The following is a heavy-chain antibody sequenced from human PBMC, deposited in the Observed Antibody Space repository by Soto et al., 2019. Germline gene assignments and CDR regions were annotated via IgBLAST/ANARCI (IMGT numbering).Heavy chain of an antibody. CDR2: IWYDGSNK. CDR3: ARDNRRYSSSWYRYGMDV. J-gene: IGHJ6*02. CDR1: GFTFSSYG. D-gene: IGHD6-13*01. V-gene: IGHV3-33*01. Sequence: LRLSCAAAGFTFSSYGMHWVRHAPGNGLEWVAVIWYDGSNKYYADSVKGRFTISRDNSKNTLYLQMNSLRAEDTAVYYCARDNRRYSSSWYRYGMDVWGQGTTVTVSS.